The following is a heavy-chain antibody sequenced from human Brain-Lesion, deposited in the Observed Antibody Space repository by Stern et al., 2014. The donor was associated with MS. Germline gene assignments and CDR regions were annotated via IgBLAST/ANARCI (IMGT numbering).Heavy chain of an antibody. Sequence: VQLVESGPGLVKPSQTLSLSCTVSGGSISSGGYYWSWIRQPAGKGLEWIGRIFNSGSTSYNPSLKSRGTLSIDTSKTQFSLRLNSMTAADTAVYYCARGRVVPGFQYYATDVWGQGTTVIVSS. J-gene: IGHJ6*02. D-gene: IGHD2-2*01. CDR2: IFNSGST. CDR3: ARGRVVPGFQYYATDV. CDR1: GGSISSGGYY. V-gene: IGHV4-61*02.